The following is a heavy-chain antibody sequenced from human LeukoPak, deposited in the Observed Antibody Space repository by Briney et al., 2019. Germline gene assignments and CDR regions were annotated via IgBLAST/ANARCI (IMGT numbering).Heavy chain of an antibody. CDR1: GYTFTSYA. J-gene: IGHJ4*02. D-gene: IGHD2-2*01. V-gene: IGHV1-3*01. CDR2: ISVGNGNT. Sequence: GASVKVSCKASGYTFTSYAMHWVRQAPGQRLEWMGWISVGNGNTKYSQKFQGRVSITRDTSANTTNLELSSLRSEDTAVYYCAREAIVVVPAASRESFDYWGQGTLVTVSS. CDR3: AREAIVVVPAASRESFDY.